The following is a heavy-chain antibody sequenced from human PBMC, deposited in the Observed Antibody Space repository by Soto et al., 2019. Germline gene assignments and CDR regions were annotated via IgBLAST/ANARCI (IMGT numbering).Heavy chain of an antibody. CDR2: INPNSGGT. D-gene: IGHD6-13*01. CDR1: GYTFTGYY. J-gene: IGHJ4*02. CDR3: ARDNKKGYDY. V-gene: IGHV1-2*04. Sequence: QVQLVQSGAEVKKPGASVKVSCKASGYTFTGYYMHWVRQAPGQGLEWMGWINPNSGGTNYAQKIQGWVTKTRDTSISTAYMELSRLRSDDTAVYYCARDNKKGYDYWGQGTLVTVSS.